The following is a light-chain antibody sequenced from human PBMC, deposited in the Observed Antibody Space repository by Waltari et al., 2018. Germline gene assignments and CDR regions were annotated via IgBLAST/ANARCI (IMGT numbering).Light chain of an antibody. J-gene: IGKJ4*01. V-gene: IGKV3-11*01. CDR2: DAS. Sequence: EIVFTQSPATLSFAPGERATLSCRASQSVGTYLAWYPQRPGQSPRLLIYDASYRATGIPARFSGSGSETDFTLTISSLQPEDFAVYYCQQRRNWPLTFGGGTRVQI. CDR1: QSVGTY. CDR3: QQRRNWPLT.